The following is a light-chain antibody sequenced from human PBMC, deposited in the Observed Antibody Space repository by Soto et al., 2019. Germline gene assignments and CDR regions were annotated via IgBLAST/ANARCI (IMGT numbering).Light chain of an antibody. CDR1: SGDVGGYNY. CDR2: DVT. J-gene: IGLJ1*01. CDR3: SSYTTSNTRQIV. V-gene: IGLV2-14*03. Sequence: QSVLTQPASVSGSPGQSITISCTGTSGDVGGYNYVSWYQHHPGKAPKLIIYDVTSRPSGVSIRFSGSKSDNTASLTISGLQPEDEADYHCSSYTTSNTRQIVFGTGTKVTVL.